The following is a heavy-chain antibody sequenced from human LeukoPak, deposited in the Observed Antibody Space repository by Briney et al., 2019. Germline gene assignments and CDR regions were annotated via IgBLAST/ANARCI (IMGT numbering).Heavy chain of an antibody. Sequence: GGSLRLSCAASGFTFSSYGMHWVRQAPGKGLEWVAVISYDGSNKYYADSVKGRFTISRDNSKNTLYLQMNSLRAEDTAVYYCARVIFPGDYWDYWGQGTLVTVSS. CDR1: GFTFSSYG. V-gene: IGHV3-30*03. CDR2: ISYDGSNK. J-gene: IGHJ4*02. D-gene: IGHD3-3*02. CDR3: ARVIFPGDYWDY.